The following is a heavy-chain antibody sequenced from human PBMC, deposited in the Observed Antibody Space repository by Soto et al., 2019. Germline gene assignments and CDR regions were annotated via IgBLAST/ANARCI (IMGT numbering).Heavy chain of an antibody. V-gene: IGHV1-69*08. J-gene: IGHJ4*02. Sequence: QVQLVQSGAEVKKPGSSVKVSCKASGGTFSSYTISWVRQATGQGLEWMGRIIPILRIANYEQKFQGRVTITADKSTSTAYMEMRSLRSEDTAVYYCAREGAKVVLAATFQSVWGQGTLVTVSA. CDR3: AREGAKVVLAATFQSV. CDR2: IIPILRIA. D-gene: IGHD2-15*01. CDR1: GGTFSSYT.